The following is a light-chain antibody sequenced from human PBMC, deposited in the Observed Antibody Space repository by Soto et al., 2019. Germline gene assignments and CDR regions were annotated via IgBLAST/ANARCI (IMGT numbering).Light chain of an antibody. V-gene: IGKV1-27*01. CDR1: QGIRNS. J-gene: IGKJ3*01. CDR3: QNYNSAPYT. CDR2: AAF. Sequence: DIQMTQSPSTLSGSVGDRVTITCRASQGIRNSLAWYQQKPGKVPKLLISAAFTLRSGVPSRFSGSGSGTDFTLTISSLQPEDVATYYCQNYNSAPYTFGPGTKVDIK.